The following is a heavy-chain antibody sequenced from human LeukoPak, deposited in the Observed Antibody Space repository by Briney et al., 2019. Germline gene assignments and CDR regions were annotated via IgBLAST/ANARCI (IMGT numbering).Heavy chain of an antibody. J-gene: IGHJ3*02. Sequence: ASVKVSCKASGYTFTGYYMHWVRQAPGQGLEWMGWINPNSGGTNYAQKFQGRVTMTRDTSISTAYMELSRLRSDDTAVYYCARGGYYDSSGYYGDDAFDIWGQGTMVTVSS. CDR1: GYTFTGYY. V-gene: IGHV1-2*02. CDR3: ARGGYYDSSGYYGDDAFDI. CDR2: INPNSGGT. D-gene: IGHD3-22*01.